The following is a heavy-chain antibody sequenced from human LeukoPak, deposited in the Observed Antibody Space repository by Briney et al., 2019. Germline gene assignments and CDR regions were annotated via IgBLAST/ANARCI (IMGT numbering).Heavy chain of an antibody. V-gene: IGHV4-30-4*01. D-gene: IGHD6-6*01. CDR1: GGSISSGDYY. J-gene: IGHJ5*02. Sequence: SQTLSLTCTVSGGSISSGDYYWSWIRQPPGKGLEWIGYIYYSGSTYYNPSLRSRVTISVDTSKNQFSLKLSSVTAADTAVYYCARYSIAAPSNWFDPWGQGTLVTVSS. CDR2: IYYSGST. CDR3: ARYSIAAPSNWFDP.